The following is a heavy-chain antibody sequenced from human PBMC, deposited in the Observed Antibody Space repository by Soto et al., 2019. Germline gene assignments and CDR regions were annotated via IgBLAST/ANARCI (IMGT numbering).Heavy chain of an antibody. CDR1: GFTFSSYA. CDR3: AYSSTPFDF. V-gene: IGHV3-23*01. Sequence: EVQLLESGGGLVQPGGSLRLSCAASGFTFSSYAMSWVRQAPGKGLEWVSAISGSGGSTYYADSVKGRFTISRDNSKNTLYLQTHSLRAADTAVYYCAYSSTPFDFWGQGPLVTVSS. J-gene: IGHJ4*02. CDR2: ISGSGGST. D-gene: IGHD6-13*01.